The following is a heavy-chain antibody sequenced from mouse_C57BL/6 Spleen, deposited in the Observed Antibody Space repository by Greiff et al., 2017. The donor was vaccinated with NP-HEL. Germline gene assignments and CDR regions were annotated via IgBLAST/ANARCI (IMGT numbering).Heavy chain of an antibody. V-gene: IGHV1-85*01. D-gene: IGHD2-1*01. J-gene: IGHJ3*01. CDR2: IYPRDGST. CDR1: GYTFTSYD. CDR3: ARDPLYGNYEAWFAY. Sequence: QVQLKESGPELVKPGASVKLSCKASGYTFTSYDINWVKQRPGQGLEWIGWIYPRDGSTKYNEKFKGKATLTVDTSSSTAYMELHSLTSEDSAVYFCARDPLYGNYEAWFAYWGQGTLVTVSA.